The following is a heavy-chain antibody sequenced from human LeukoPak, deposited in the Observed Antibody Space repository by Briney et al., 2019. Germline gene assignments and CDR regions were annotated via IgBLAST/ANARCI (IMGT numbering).Heavy chain of an antibody. D-gene: IGHD6-13*01. CDR3: ARYAWSLGPAPGTPLFDY. V-gene: IGHV3-30-3*01. J-gene: IGHJ4*02. CDR2: ISYDGSDK. CDR1: GFTVSSNY. Sequence: GGSLRLSCAASGFTVSSNYMSWVRQAPGKGLEWVALISYDGSDKYYANSVKGRCTISRDNSKNTLYLQMNSLRAEDTAVYYCARYAWSLGPAPGTPLFDYWGQGTLVTVSS.